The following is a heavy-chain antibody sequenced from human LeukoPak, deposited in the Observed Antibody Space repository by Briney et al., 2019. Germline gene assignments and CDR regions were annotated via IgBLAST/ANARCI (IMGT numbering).Heavy chain of an antibody. CDR2: INHSGST. D-gene: IGHD2-15*01. V-gene: IGHV4-30-2*01. J-gene: IGHJ4*02. Sequence: SQTLSLTCTVSGGSISSGGYYWSWIRQPPGKGLEWIGEINHSGSTNYNPSLKSRVTISVDTSKNQFSLKLSSVTAADTAVYYCARGLGDIYFDYWGQGTLVTVSS. CDR3: ARGLGDIYFDY. CDR1: GGSISSGGYY.